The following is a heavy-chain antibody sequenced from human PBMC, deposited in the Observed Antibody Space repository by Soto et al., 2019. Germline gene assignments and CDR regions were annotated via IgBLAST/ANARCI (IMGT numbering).Heavy chain of an antibody. D-gene: IGHD3-3*01. V-gene: IGHV4-39*01. CDR3: ARRRNPRAAIFGVVIDAFDI. CDR2: IYYSGST. CDR1: GGSISSSSYY. Sequence: SETLSLTCTVSGGSISSSSYYWGWIRQPPGKGLEWIGSIYYSGSTYYNPSLKSRVTISVDTSKNQFSLKLSSVTAADTAVYYCARRRNPRAAIFGVVIDAFDIWGQGTMVTVSS. J-gene: IGHJ3*02.